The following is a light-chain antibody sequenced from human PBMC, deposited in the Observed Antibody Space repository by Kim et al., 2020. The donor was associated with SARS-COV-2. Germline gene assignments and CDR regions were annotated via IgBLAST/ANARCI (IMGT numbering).Light chain of an antibody. CDR1: QDISDS. J-gene: IGKJ1*01. CDR2: AAD. CDR3: QKYNSAPWT. Sequence: SIEERVTTTCRASQDISDSLAWYQQKPGKVPQVLIYAADTLQSGVPSRFSGSVSGTEFTLTICSLQTEDVATYYCQKYNSAPWTFGPGTKVDIK. V-gene: IGKV1-27*01.